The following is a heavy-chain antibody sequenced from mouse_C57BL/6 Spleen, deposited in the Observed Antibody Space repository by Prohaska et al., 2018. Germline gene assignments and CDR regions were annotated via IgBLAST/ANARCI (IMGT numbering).Heavy chain of an antibody. J-gene: IGHJ2*01. CDR2: INPNNGGT. V-gene: IGHV1-22*01. CDR3: AREGNWYYFDY. D-gene: IGHD4-1*02. Sequence: HGKSLEWIGYINPNNGGTSYNQKFKGKATLTVNKSSSTAYMELRSLTSEDSAVYYCAREGNWYYFDYWGQGTTLTVSS.